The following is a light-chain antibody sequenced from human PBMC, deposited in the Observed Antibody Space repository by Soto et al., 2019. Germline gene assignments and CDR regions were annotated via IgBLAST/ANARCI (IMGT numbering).Light chain of an antibody. CDR2: EVS. Sequence: QSALTQPASVSGSPGQSITISCTGTSRDVGRFNFVSWYQQHPGKAPKLIIFEVSNRPSGVSYRFSGSKSGNTASLTISGLQAEDEADYFCSSYSISTAYLFGTGTKVTVL. CDR3: SSYSISTAYL. V-gene: IGLV2-14*01. CDR1: SRDVGRFNF. J-gene: IGLJ1*01.